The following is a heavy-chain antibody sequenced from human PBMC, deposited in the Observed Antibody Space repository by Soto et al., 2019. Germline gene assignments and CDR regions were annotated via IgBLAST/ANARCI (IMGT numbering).Heavy chain of an antibody. V-gene: IGHV3-74*01. D-gene: IGHD1-7*01. Sequence: GGSLRLSCAASGFTFSSHWMHWVRQVPGKGLVWVSRIKTDATSISYADSVKGRFTVSRDNAKSTLYLQMNSLRAEDTALYYCVRDRSSFTGTAGDYWGQGTLVTGSS. CDR2: IKTDATSI. J-gene: IGHJ4*02. CDR1: GFTFSSHW. CDR3: VRDRSSFTGTAGDY.